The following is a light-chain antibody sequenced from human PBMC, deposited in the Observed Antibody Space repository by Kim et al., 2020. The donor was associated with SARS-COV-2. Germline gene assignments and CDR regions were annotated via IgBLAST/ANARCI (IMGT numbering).Light chain of an antibody. Sequence: SSELTQDPAVSVALGQTVRITCHGDSLRSYYASWYQQKPGQAPVLVIYGKNNRPSGIPDRFSVSSSGNTASLTITGAQAEDEADYYCNSRDSSGNHWVFG. J-gene: IGLJ3*02. CDR1: SLRSYY. CDR3: NSRDSSGNHWV. CDR2: GKN. V-gene: IGLV3-19*01.